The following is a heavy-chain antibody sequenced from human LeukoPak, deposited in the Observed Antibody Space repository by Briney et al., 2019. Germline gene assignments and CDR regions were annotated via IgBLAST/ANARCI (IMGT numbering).Heavy chain of an antibody. CDR2: SYYNGRT. CDR1: GGSISPCSYS. J-gene: IGHJ4*02. V-gene: IGHV4-39*01. Sequence: SETLSLTCTFSGGSISPCSYSWGWIRQPPGKGLEWIGSSYYNGRTYYNPSLKSRVTISVDTSKKQFSLNLSSVTAADTAVYYCARLEGARGRYWGQGTLVTVSS. CDR3: ARLEGARGRY. D-gene: IGHD1-26*01.